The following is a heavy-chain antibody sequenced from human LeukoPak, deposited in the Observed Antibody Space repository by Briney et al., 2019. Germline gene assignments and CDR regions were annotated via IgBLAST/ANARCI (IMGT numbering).Heavy chain of an antibody. V-gene: IGHV3-66*01. Sequence: GGSLRLSCAASGFTVSSNYMSWVRQAPGKGLEWVSVIYSGGSTYYADSVKGRFTISRDNSKNTLYLQMNSLRAEDTAVYYCALLAVGSGYYPLDYYYGMDVWGQGTTVTVSS. D-gene: IGHD3-22*01. CDR1: GFTVSSNY. CDR3: ALLAVGSGYYPLDYYYGMDV. CDR2: IYSGGST. J-gene: IGHJ6*02.